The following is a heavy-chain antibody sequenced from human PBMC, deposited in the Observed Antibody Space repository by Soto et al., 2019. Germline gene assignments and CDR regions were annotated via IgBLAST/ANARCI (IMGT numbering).Heavy chain of an antibody. CDR3: ARAVRIAAAGTTSWFDP. J-gene: IGHJ5*02. CDR1: GFTFSSYA. V-gene: IGHV3-30-3*01. CDR2: ISYDGSNK. D-gene: IGHD6-13*01. Sequence: GGSLILSCATSGFTFSSYAMHWVRQAPGKGLEWVAVISYDGSNKYYADSVKGRFTISRDNSKNTLYLQMNSLRAEDTAVYYCARAVRIAAAGTTSWFDPWGQGTLVTVSS.